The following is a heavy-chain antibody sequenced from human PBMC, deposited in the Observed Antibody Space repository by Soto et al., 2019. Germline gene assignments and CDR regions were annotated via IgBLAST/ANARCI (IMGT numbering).Heavy chain of an antibody. J-gene: IGHJ4*02. Sequence: PSEALSLTCAVSGGSISNDAWWWSWVRQPPGKGLEWIGEIHHSGDDNYNPSLRSRVTLSLDKSKNQFSLRLTSVTAADTAVYYCARLEFGNFGTYWGQGAPVTVS. CDR3: ARLEFGNFGTY. CDR1: GGSISNDAW. CDR2: IHHSGDD. D-gene: IGHD3-10*01. V-gene: IGHV4-4*02.